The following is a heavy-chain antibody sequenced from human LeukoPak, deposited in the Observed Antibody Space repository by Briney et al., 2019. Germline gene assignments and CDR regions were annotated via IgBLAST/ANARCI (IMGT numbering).Heavy chain of an antibody. CDR1: GVSLIAYY. D-gene: IGHD2-15*01. CDR2: VLPGGDT. J-gene: IGHJ5*02. CDR3: ARIRCSRGPGICYNL. Sequence: KPSETLSLTRGVSGVSLIAYYWSCIRASPGKRVEWIGEVLPGGDTNYNPSLKRRVTISVHTSEPQLALRLSSVTSAATAISFFARIRCSRGPGICYNLWAKGTVVTVSS. V-gene: IGHV4-34*12.